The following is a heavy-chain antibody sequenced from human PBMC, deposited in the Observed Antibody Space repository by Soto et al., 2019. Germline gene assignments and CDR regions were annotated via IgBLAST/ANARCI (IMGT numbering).Heavy chain of an antibody. Sequence: PGGSLRLSWLASGFSFSDFAMTWVRHVPGRGLEWVASLDGAGGSTYYAESVRGRFSISRDNSQNTLFLQMKRLTVDDTAIYYCAAPRDEYGSGVSWFTYGMDIWGQGTTVTVSS. CDR1: GFSFSDFA. J-gene: IGHJ6*02. CDR3: AAPRDEYGSGVSWFTYGMDI. D-gene: IGHD3-10*01. V-gene: IGHV3-23*01. CDR2: LDGAGGST.